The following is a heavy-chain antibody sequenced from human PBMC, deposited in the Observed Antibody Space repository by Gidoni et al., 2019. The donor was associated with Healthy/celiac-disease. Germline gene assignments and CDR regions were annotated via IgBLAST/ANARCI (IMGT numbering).Heavy chain of an antibody. Sequence: QVQLQESGPGLVKPSETLSLTCTVSGGSISSYYWSWIRQPPGKGLEWIGYIYYSGSTNYNPSLKSRVTISVDTSKNQFSLKLSSVTAADTAVYYCARGGTPRTWTLWDYGMDVWGQGTTVTVSS. CDR3: ARGGTPRTWTLWDYGMDV. CDR2: IYYSGST. J-gene: IGHJ6*02. CDR1: GGSISSYY. D-gene: IGHD3-16*01. V-gene: IGHV4-59*01.